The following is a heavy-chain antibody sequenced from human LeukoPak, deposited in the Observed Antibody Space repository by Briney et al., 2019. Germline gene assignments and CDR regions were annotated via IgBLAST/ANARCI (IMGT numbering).Heavy chain of an antibody. D-gene: IGHD6-13*01. CDR3: ARVYSSSRGNYFDY. Sequence: ASVKVSCKASGHTFTTFAIHWVRQAPGQSLEWMGWINAGNGNTIYSQKFQGRVTITRDTTASTAYMELSSLRSEDTAVYYCARVYSSSRGNYFDYWGQGTLVTVSS. V-gene: IGHV1-3*01. J-gene: IGHJ4*02. CDR1: GHTFTTFA. CDR2: INAGNGNT.